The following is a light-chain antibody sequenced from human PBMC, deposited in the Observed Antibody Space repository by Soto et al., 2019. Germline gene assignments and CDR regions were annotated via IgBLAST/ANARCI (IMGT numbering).Light chain of an antibody. Sequence: QSALTQPASVSGSPGQSITISCTGTSSDVGGYNYVSWYQQHPGKAPKLMIYEVSNRPSGVSNRFSGSKSGNTASLTISGLQAEDEADYYCSSYTSSSLYVFGTGTKLPVL. CDR1: SSDVGGYNY. CDR2: EVS. CDR3: SSYTSSSLYV. V-gene: IGLV2-14*01. J-gene: IGLJ1*01.